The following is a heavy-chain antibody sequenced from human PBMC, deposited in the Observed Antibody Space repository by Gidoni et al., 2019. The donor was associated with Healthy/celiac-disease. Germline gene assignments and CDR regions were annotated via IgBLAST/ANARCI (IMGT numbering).Heavy chain of an antibody. V-gene: IGHV4-59*01. D-gene: IGHD2-15*01. CDR2: IYYSGST. CDR1: GGSISSYY. J-gene: IGHJ3*02. Sequence: QVQPQESGPGLVKPSETLSLTCTVSGGSISSYYWSWILQPPGKGLEWIGYIYYSGSTNYNPSIKSRVTISVDTSKNQFSLKLSSVSAADTAVYYCARGGGRDGDPDAFDIWGQGTMVTVSS. CDR3: ARGGGRDGDPDAFDI.